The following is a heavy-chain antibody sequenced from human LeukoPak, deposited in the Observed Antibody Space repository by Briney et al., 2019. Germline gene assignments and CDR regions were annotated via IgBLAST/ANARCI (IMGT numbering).Heavy chain of an antibody. CDR3: ARSLKGTLLNY. V-gene: IGHV4-34*01. CDR1: GGSFNGYY. D-gene: IGHD1-14*01. J-gene: IGHJ4*02. CDR2: INHSGST. Sequence: SETLSLTCAVYGGSFNGYYWSWIRQPPGKGLEWIGEINHSGSTNYNPSLKSRVTISVDTSKNQFSLKLSSVTAADTAVYYCARSLKGTLLNYWGQGTLVTVSS.